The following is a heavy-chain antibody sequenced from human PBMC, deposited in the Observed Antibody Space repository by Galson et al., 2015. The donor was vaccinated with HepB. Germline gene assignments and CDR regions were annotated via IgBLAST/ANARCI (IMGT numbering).Heavy chain of an antibody. V-gene: IGHV1-18*01. D-gene: IGHD2-15*01. CDR1: GYTFSSYS. J-gene: IGHJ5*02. CDR2: ISAYNRNT. CDR3: ARGALVVVVDATQNNWFDP. Sequence: SVKVSCKASGYTFSSYSITWVRQAPGQGLEWMGWISAYNRNTDYARQLQGRVTMTTDTYTSTAYMELKSLRSDDTAVYYCARGALVVVVDATQNNWFDPWGQGTLVTVSS.